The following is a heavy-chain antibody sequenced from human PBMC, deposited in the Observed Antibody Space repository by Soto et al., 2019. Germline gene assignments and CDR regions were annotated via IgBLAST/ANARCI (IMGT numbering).Heavy chain of an antibody. J-gene: IGHJ1*01. D-gene: IGHD3-22*01. Sequence: EVQLLESGGGLVQPGGSLRLSCAASGITISNYPMSWVRQAPGKGLDLVSGISGSGDRTYYADSAKGRFTISKDISKNSLSLQLDNLGVEDTAVYFCVKDDGGYPSTAPHWGKGTLVTVSS. V-gene: IGHV3-23*01. CDR1: GITISNYP. CDR2: ISGSGDRT. CDR3: VKDDGGYPSTAPH.